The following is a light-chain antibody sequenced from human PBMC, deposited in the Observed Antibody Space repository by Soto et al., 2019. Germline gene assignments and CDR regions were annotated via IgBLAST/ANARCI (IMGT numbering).Light chain of an antibody. J-gene: IGLJ1*01. CDR2: EVS. CDR1: SSDVGGYNY. V-gene: IGLV2-14*01. Sequence: ALTQPASVSGSPGQSITISCTGTSSDVGGYNYVSWYQHHPGKAPKLMIYEVSNRPSGVSNRFSGSKSGNTASLTISGFQPEDEADYYCCSYTTSNTRQIVFGTGTKVTVL. CDR3: CSYTTSNTRQIV.